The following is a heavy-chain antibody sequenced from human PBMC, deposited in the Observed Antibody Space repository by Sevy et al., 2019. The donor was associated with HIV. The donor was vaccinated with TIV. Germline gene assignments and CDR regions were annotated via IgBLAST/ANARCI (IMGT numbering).Heavy chain of an antibody. V-gene: IGHV3-33*01. D-gene: IGHD3-22*01. J-gene: IGHJ4*02. Sequence: GSLRLSCAASGFTFSNYGMHWVRQAPGKGLEWVAVIWNDGSNKYYADSVKGRFTISRDNSKNTLYLQMNSLTVEDTAVYFCARGGDFNDRSAKRDFDYWGQGTLVTVSS. CDR3: ARGGDFNDRSAKRDFDY. CDR1: GFTFSNYG. CDR2: IWNDGSNK.